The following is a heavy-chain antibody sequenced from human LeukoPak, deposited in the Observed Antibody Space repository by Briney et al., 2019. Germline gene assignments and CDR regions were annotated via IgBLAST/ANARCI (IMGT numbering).Heavy chain of an antibody. CDR1: GDSISSGDYY. D-gene: IGHD2-15*01. Sequence: PSETLSLTCTVSGDSISSGDYYWSWIRQPPGKGLEWIGYIYSSGSTYYNPSLKSRVTISADTSKNQFSLNLSSVTAADTAVYYCARASYCSGGSCYSGGYYWGQGTLVTVSS. CDR3: ARASYCSGGSCYSGGYY. V-gene: IGHV4-30-4*01. J-gene: IGHJ4*02. CDR2: IYSSGST.